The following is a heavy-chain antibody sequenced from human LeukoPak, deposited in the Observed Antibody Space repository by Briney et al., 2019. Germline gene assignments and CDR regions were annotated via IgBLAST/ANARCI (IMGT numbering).Heavy chain of an antibody. Sequence: SETLSLTCTVSGASISSSYWSWIRQPPRKGLEWIGYIYYSGSTNYNPSLKSRVIISLDTSRNQFSLELSSVTAGDTAVYFCARGWGWGSKADVFDIWGQGTMVTVSS. V-gene: IGHV4-59*01. CDR3: ARGWGWGSKADVFDI. J-gene: IGHJ3*02. CDR2: IYYSGST. D-gene: IGHD7-27*01. CDR1: GASISSSY.